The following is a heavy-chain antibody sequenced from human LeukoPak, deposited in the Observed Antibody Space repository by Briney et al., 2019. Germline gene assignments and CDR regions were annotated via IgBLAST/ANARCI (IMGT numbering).Heavy chain of an antibody. V-gene: IGHV1-69*01. CDR1: GGTFSSYA. Sequence: SVTVSFKASGGTFSSYAISWVRQAPGQGLEWMGGIIPIFGTANYAQKFQGRVTITADESTSTAYMELSSLRSEDTAVYYCARERGCSSTSCYEDYWGQGTLVTVSS. D-gene: IGHD2-2*01. CDR3: ARERGCSSTSCYEDY. CDR2: IIPIFGTA. J-gene: IGHJ4*02.